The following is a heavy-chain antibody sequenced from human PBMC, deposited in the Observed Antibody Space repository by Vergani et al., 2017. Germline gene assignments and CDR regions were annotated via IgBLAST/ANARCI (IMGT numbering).Heavy chain of an antibody. J-gene: IGHJ4*02. V-gene: IGHV4-4*07. D-gene: IGHD6-6*01. CDR2: IYTSEST. Sequence: QVQLRESGSGLVKPSQTLSLTCAVSGASVNSYYWSWIRQPPGKGLEWIGRIYTSESTNYNPSLKSRVTMSVDTSKNQFSLKLSSVTAADTAVYYCAREYSSSVGFLAYWGQGTLVTVSS. CDR3: AREYSSSVGFLAY. CDR1: GASVNSYY.